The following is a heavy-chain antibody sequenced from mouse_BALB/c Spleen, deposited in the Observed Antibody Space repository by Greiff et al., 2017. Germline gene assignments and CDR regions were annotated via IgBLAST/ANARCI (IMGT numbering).Heavy chain of an antibody. CDR3: ARYPSSYYAMDY. V-gene: IGHV5-17*02. J-gene: IGHJ4*01. Sequence: EVQGVESGGGLVQPGGSRKLSCAASGFTFSSFGMHWVRQAPEKGLEWVAYISSGSSTIYYADTVKGRFTISRDNPKNTLFLQMTSLRSEDTAMYYCARYPSSYYAMDYWGQGTSVTVSS. CDR1: GFTFSSFG. D-gene: IGHD1-1*01. CDR2: ISSGSSTI.